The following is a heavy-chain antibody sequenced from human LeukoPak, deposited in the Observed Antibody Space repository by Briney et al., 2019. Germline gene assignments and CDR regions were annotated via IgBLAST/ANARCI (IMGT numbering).Heavy chain of an antibody. CDR3: ASSGYRYSYDFDYYMDV. V-gene: IGHV1-18*01. J-gene: IGHJ6*03. CDR1: GYSFSTYG. D-gene: IGHD5-12*01. CDR2: ISVYNGNT. Sequence: VASVKISCKASGYSFSTYGISWVRQAPGQGLEWMGRISVYNGNTNYAERFQDRVTMTTDTSTSTAYMELRSLTSDDTAAYFCASSGYRYSYDFDYYMDVWGTGTTVTVSS.